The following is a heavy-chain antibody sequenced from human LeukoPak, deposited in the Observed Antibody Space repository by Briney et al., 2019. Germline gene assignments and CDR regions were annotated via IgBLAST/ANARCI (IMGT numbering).Heavy chain of an antibody. D-gene: IGHD3-10*01. CDR1: GFTVSGNY. CDR2: IYSGGST. CDR3: ARDNYYGSGYYYYYYMDV. V-gene: IGHV3-66*01. J-gene: IGHJ6*03. Sequence: PGGSLRLSCAASGFTVSGNYMSWVRQAPGNGLEWVSVIYSGGSTYYADSVKGRFTISRDNSKNTLYLQMNSLRAEDTAVYYCARDNYYGSGYYYYYYMDVWGKGTTVTISS.